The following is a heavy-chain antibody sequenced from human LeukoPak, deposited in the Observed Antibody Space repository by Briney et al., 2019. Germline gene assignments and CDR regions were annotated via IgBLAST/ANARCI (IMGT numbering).Heavy chain of an antibody. V-gene: IGHV3-74*01. J-gene: IGHJ4*02. CDR3: ARDRGFILFGY. D-gene: IGHD3-10*01. CDR1: EFPFSTYV. CDR2: ISHDGSVT. Sequence: GGSLRLSCAASEFPFSTYVMHWVRQVPGKGLVWVSRISHDGSVTSYADSVKGRFTISRDNAKNTLYLQMNSLRAEDTAVYYCARDRGFILFGYWGPGALVTVSS.